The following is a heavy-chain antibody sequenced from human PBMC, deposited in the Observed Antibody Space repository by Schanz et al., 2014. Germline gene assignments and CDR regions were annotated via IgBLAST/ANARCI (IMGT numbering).Heavy chain of an antibody. CDR2: ISSSSSYI. D-gene: IGHD6-19*01. J-gene: IGHJ4*02. Sequence: VQLVESGGGVVQPGRSLRLSCAASGFSFSSYTVHWVRQAPGKGLEWVSYISSSSSYIYYADSMKGRFTISRDNAKNSLYLQMNSLRAEDTAVYYCARKTDSSGTGDYWGQGTLVTVSS. V-gene: IGHV3-21*01. CDR3: ARKTDSSGTGDY. CDR1: GFSFSSYT.